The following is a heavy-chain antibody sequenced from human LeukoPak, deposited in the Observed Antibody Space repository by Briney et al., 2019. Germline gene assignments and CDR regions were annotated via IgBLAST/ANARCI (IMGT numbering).Heavy chain of an antibody. CDR2: IYYSGSI. CDR3: ARAFITIFGVVIDAFDI. CDR1: GGSISSSSYY. J-gene: IGHJ3*02. D-gene: IGHD3-3*01. Sequence: SETLSLTCTVSGGSISSSSYYWGWIRQPPGKGLEWIGSIYYSGSIYYNPSLKSRVTISVDTSKNQFSLKLSSVTAADTAVYYCARAFITIFGVVIDAFDIWGQGTMVTVSS. V-gene: IGHV4-39*07.